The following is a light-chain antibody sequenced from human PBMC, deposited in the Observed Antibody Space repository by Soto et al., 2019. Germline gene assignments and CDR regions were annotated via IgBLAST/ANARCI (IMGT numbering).Light chain of an antibody. CDR3: QQYDRIPYS. J-gene: IGKJ2*01. CDR1: QSVLYSSNNKNY. V-gene: IGKV4-1*01. CDR2: WAS. Sequence: DIVMTQSPDSLAVSLGERATINCKSSQSVLYSSNNKNYLTWYQQKPGQPPKLLIYWASTRESGVPDRFSGSGSGTDFPLTISSLQAEDVAVYYCQQYDRIPYSFGQGTKLEI.